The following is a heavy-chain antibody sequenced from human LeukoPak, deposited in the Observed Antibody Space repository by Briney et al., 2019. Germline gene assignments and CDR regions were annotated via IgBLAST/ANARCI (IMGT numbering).Heavy chain of an antibody. J-gene: IGHJ5*02. CDR1: GGSISSYY. CDR2: IYTSGST. D-gene: IGHD3-3*01. Sequence: SETLSLTCTVSGGSISSYYWSWIRQSAGKGLEWIGRIYTSGSTNYNPSLKSRVTMSVDTSKNQFSLKLSSVTAADTAVYYCAREGPNYDFWSGYLNWFDPWGQGTLVTVSS. V-gene: IGHV4-4*07. CDR3: AREGPNYDFWSGYLNWFDP.